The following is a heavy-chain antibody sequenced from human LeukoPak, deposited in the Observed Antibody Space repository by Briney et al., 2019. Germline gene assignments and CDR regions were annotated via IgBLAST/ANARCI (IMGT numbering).Heavy chain of an antibody. J-gene: IGHJ4*02. D-gene: IGHD2-2*01. CDR3: ARESVVPAAMAFDY. V-gene: IGHV3-7*01. CDR1: GFPFGSYW. CDR2: IKQDGSEK. Sequence: GGSLILSCAASGFPFGSYWLSWVRQAPGKGLEWVANIKQDGSEKYYVDSVKGGFTISRDNAKNSLYLQMNSLRAEDTAVYYCARESVVPAAMAFDYWGQGTLVTVSS.